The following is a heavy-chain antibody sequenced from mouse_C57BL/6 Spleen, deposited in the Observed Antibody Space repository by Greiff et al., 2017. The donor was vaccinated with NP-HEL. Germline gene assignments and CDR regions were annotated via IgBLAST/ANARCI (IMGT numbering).Heavy chain of an antibody. CDR2: IDPETGGT. CDR1: GYTFTDYE. V-gene: IGHV1-15*01. CDR3: TRSNGDAYFDY. D-gene: IGHD2-13*01. Sequence: QSGAELVRPGASVTLSCKASGYTFTDYEMHWVKQTPVHGLDWIGSIDPETGGTAYNQKFKGKAILTADKSSSTAYMELRSLTSEDSAVYDCTRSNGDAYFDYWGQGTTLTVSS. J-gene: IGHJ2*01.